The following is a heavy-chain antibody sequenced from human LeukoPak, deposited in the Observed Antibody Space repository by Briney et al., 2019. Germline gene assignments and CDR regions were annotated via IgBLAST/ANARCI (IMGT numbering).Heavy chain of an antibody. Sequence: GGSLRLSXAASAFTFRSYNMNWVRQAPGKGLEWVSSISSSSSYIYYADSVKGRFTISRDNAKNSLYLQMNSLRAEDTAVYYCARDLRFWSGYYYFWGQGTLVTVSS. CDR3: ARDLRFWSGYYYF. D-gene: IGHD3-3*01. CDR1: AFTFRSYN. CDR2: ISSSSSYI. V-gene: IGHV3-21*01. J-gene: IGHJ4*02.